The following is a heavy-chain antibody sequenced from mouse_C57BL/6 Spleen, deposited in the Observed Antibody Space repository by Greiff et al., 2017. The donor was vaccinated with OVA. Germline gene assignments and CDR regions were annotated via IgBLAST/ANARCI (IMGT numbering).Heavy chain of an antibody. J-gene: IGHJ2*01. Sequence: QVQLQQSGPELVKPGASVKISCKASGYAFISSWMNWVKQRPGKGLEWIGRIYPGDGDTNYNGKFKGKATLTADKSSSTAYMQLSSLTSEDSAVYFCARDHYGTFFDYWGQGTTLTVSS. V-gene: IGHV1-82*01. CDR3: ARDHYGTFFDY. CDR2: IYPGDGDT. CDR1: GYAFISSW. D-gene: IGHD2-1*01.